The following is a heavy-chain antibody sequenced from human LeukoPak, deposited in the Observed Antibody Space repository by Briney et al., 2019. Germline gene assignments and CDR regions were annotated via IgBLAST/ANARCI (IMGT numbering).Heavy chain of an antibody. J-gene: IGHJ4*02. CDR3: AKGRDGGY. Sequence: PGESLRLSCAASGFTFSIYAMSWVRQAPGKGLEWVSGISGSGGSTYYADSVKGRLTISRDNAKNTLYMQMSSLRAEDTAVYYCAKGRDGGYWGQGTLVTVSS. V-gene: IGHV3-23*01. CDR1: GFTFSIYA. D-gene: IGHD3-10*01. CDR2: ISGSGGST.